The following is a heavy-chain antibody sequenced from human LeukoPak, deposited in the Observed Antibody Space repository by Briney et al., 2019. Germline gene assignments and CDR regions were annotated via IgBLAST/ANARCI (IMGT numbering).Heavy chain of an antibody. D-gene: IGHD3-22*01. CDR2: ISTYNGKR. J-gene: IGHJ3*02. Sequence: GGPVKGSCKASGFTFTSYGIGWGRQAPGQGHEWMRWISTYNGKRNYAQKFQDRVTMTTDTSTSTAYMELRSLRSDDTAIYHCAKNYYYDNTGYWGAFDIWGQGTMVTVSS. CDR3: AKNYYYDNTGYWGAFDI. V-gene: IGHV1-18*01. CDR1: GFTFTSYG.